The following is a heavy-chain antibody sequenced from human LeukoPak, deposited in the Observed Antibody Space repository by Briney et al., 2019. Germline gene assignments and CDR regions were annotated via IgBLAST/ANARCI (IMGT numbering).Heavy chain of an antibody. J-gene: IGHJ4*02. D-gene: IGHD5-18*01. CDR3: ARDGRGKDTAMVEY. V-gene: IGHV4-39*07. Sequence: SETLSLTCTVSGGSISSSSYYWGWIRQPPGKGLEWIGSIYYSGSTYYNPSLKSRVTISVDTSKNQFSLKLSSVTAADTAVYYCARDGRGKDTAMVEYWGQGTLVTVSS. CDR2: IYYSGST. CDR1: GGSISSSSYY.